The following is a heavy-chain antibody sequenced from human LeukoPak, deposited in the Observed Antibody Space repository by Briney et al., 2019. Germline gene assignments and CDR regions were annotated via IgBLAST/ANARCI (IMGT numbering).Heavy chain of an antibody. Sequence: ASVKVSCKASGGTFSSYAISWVRQAPGQGLEWMGIINPSGGSTSYAQKFQGRVTMTRDTSTSTVYMELSSLRSEDTAVYYCARTMVRGVAPATYWGQGTLVTVSS. CDR1: GGTFSSYA. CDR3: ARTMVRGVAPATY. D-gene: IGHD3-10*01. J-gene: IGHJ4*02. V-gene: IGHV1-46*03. CDR2: INPSGGST.